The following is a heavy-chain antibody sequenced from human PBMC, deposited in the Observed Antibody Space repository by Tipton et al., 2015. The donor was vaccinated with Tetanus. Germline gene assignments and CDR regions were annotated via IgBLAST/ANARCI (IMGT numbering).Heavy chain of an antibody. CDR3: ARGFTYYYDSSGYQGMYNWCDP. CDR1: GYTFTSYA. CDR2: INTNTGNP. Sequence: QSGPEVKKPGASVKVSCKASGYTFTSYAMNWVRQAPGQGLEWMGWINTNTGNPTYAQGFTGRFVFSLDTSVSTAYLQISSLKAEDTAVYYCARGFTYYYDSSGYQGMYNWCDPWGQGTLVTVSS. V-gene: IGHV7-4-1*02. J-gene: IGHJ5*02. D-gene: IGHD3-22*01.